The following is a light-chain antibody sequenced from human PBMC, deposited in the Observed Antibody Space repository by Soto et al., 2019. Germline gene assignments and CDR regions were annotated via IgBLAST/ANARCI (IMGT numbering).Light chain of an antibody. CDR1: QSVCRNY. CDR3: QQYDNEPQT. V-gene: IGKV3-20*01. J-gene: IGKJ1*01. Sequence: EIVLTQSPGTLSLSPGERATLFCRASQSVCRNYLAWYQQKPGQAPRLLIHRISPRATGIPARFSGSGSATDFTLTITRLEPEDFAVYYCQQYDNEPQTFGQGTRVEIK. CDR2: RIS.